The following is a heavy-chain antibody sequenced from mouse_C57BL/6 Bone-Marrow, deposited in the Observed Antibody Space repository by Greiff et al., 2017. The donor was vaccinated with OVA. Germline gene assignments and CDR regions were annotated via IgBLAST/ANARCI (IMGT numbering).Heavy chain of an antibody. V-gene: IGHV5-4*01. D-gene: IGHD2-2*01. CDR2: ISDGGSYT. CDR1: GFTFSSYA. Sequence: EVQVVESGGGLVKPGGSLKLSCAASGFTFSSYAMSWVRQTPEKRLEWVATISDGGSYTYYPDNVKGRFTISRDNAKNNLYLQMSHLKSEDTAMYYCARDLVVTTGFAYWGQGTLVTVSA. CDR3: ARDLVVTTGFAY. J-gene: IGHJ3*01.